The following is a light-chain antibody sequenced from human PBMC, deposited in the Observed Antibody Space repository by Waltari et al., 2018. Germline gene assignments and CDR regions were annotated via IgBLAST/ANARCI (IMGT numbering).Light chain of an antibody. J-gene: IGKJ2*01. CDR2: DAS. V-gene: IGKV3-11*01. CDR3: QQRSSWPYT. Sequence: EILLTQSPATLPLSPGERATLSCRASQSVSSYLAWYQQKPGQAPRLLIYDASNRATGIPARFSASGSGTDFTLTLSSLEPEDFAVYYCQQRSSWPYTFGQGTKLEIK. CDR1: QSVSSY.